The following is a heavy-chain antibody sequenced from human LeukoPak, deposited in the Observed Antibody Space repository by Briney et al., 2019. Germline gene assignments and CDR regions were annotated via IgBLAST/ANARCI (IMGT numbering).Heavy chain of an antibody. CDR3: ARLGPAAGTSFDY. J-gene: IGHJ4*02. CDR1: AGSISNYY. CDR2: ISYSGST. D-gene: IGHD6-13*01. V-gene: IGHV4-59*08. Sequence: SETLSLTCTVSAGSISNYYWSWIRQPPGKGLEWIGYISYSGSTNYNPSLKSRVTISVDTSKNQFSLKLSSVTAADTAVYYCARLGPAAGTSFDYWGQGTQVTVSS.